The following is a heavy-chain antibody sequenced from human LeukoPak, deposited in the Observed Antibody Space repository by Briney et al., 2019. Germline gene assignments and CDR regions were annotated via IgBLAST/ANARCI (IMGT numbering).Heavy chain of an antibody. CDR2: IYYSGST. D-gene: IGHD3-10*01. J-gene: IGHJ4*02. CDR3: ARDGRFGGLLFLS. Sequence: SETLSLTCTVSGGSISSSSYYWGWIRQPPGKGLEWIGSIYYSGSTYYNPSLKSRVTISVDTSKNQFSLKLSSVTAADTAVYYCARDGRFGGLLFLSGGQGTLVTVSS. V-gene: IGHV4-39*07. CDR1: GGSISSSSYY.